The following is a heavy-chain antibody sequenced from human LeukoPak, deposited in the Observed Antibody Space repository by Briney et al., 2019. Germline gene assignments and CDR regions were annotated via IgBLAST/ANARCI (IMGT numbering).Heavy chain of an antibody. D-gene: IGHD1-26*01. CDR3: ARSLVGATTSEALGDY. V-gene: IGHV3-21*01. J-gene: IGHJ4*02. CDR1: GFDISYNY. CDR2: ISSSSSYI. Sequence: PGGSLRLSCVASGFDISYNYVGWVRQAPGKGLEWVSSISSSSSYIYYADSVKGRFTISRDNAKNSLYLQMNSLRAEDTAVYYCARSLVGATTSEALGDYWGQGTLVTVSS.